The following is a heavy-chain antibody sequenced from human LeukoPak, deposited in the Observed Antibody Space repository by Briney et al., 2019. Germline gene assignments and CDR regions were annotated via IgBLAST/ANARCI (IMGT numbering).Heavy chain of an antibody. CDR3: ASSFYRQTDA. D-gene: IGHD3-16*02. CDR1: GGSISSSTYY. J-gene: IGHJ4*02. V-gene: IGHV4-39*07. Sequence: PSETLSLTCTVSGGSISSSTYYWGWIRQPPGKGLEWIGSIYYSGSTYYNPSLKSRVTISVDTSKNQFSLKLSSVTAADTAMYYCASSFYRQTDAWGQGSLVTVSS. CDR2: IYYSGST.